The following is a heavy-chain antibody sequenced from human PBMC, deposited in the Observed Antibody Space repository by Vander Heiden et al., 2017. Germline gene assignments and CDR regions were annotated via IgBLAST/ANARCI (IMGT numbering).Heavy chain of an antibody. J-gene: IGHJ4*02. V-gene: IGHV1-2*02. D-gene: IGHD3-16*01. Sequence: QVQLVQSGAEVKTPGASVKVSCKASGYTFSDYYMHWVRQAPGQGLEWMGWINPKSGATNYGQNFQGRVTMTRDPSITTAYMELSRLRSDDTAVYYCARDPPGGLTPPDYWGQGTLVTVSS. CDR1: GYTFSDYY. CDR3: ARDPPGGLTPPDY. CDR2: INPKSGAT.